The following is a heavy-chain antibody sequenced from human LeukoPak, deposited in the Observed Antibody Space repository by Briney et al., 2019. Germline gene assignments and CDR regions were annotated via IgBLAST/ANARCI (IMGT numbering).Heavy chain of an antibody. CDR1: GGSISSSSYY. J-gene: IGHJ4*02. V-gene: IGHV4-39*07. CDR3: ARTLRQPPKWGGHYFDY. Sequence: PSETLSLTCTVSGGSISSSSYYWGWIRQPPGKGLEWIGSIYYSGSTYYNPSLKSRVTISVDTSKNQFSLKLSSVTAADTAVYYCARTLRQPPKWGGHYFDYWGQGTLVTVSS. CDR2: IYYSGST. D-gene: IGHD1-26*01.